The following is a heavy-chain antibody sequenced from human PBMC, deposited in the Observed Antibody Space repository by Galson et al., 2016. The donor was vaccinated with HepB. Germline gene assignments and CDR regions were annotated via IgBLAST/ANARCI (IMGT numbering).Heavy chain of an antibody. CDR1: GGTFNNYG. J-gene: IGHJ2*01. CDR3: ATEQRADFDL. Sequence: SVKVSCKASGGTFNNYGINWLRQAPGQSLEWMGGIIPAYGLEDSAQSFQGRVTMTEDTSTDTAYMELSSLRSEDTAVYYCATEQRADFDLWGRGTLVTVSS. D-gene: IGHD6-25*01. V-gene: IGHV1-69*10. CDR2: IIPAYGLE.